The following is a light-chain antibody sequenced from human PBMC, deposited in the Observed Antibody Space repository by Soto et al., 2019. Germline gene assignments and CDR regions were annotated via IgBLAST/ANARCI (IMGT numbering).Light chain of an antibody. V-gene: IGLV1-44*01. CDR1: SSNIGTYT. Sequence: QSVLTQPTSASGTPGQRVTISCSGSSSNIGTYTVDWYQQVPGTAPKLLIYSNHQRPSGVPDRFSGSRSGTSASLAISGLQSEDEADYYCAAWDDSLNGPVFGGGTKLTVL. CDR2: SNH. CDR3: AAWDDSLNGPV. J-gene: IGLJ2*01.